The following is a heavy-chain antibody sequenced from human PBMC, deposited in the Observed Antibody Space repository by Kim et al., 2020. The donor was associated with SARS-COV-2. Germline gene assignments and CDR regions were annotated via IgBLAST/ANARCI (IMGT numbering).Heavy chain of an antibody. Sequence: GGSLRLYCAASGFTFNSYWMHWVRQAPGKGLVWVSCIKGDGSIISYADSVKGRFTISRDNAKNTLYLQMNSLRAEDTAVYYCARDGTATIPLDYWGQGTLVTVSS. CDR2: IKGDGSII. D-gene: IGHD1-26*01. CDR3: ARDGTATIPLDY. J-gene: IGHJ4*02. V-gene: IGHV3-74*01. CDR1: GFTFNSYW.